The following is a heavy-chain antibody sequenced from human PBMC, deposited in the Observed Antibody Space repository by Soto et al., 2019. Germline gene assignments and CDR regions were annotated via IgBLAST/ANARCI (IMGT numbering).Heavy chain of an antibody. CDR2: ILFDGSNK. V-gene: IGHV3-30*18. CDR1: GFTFSGYG. D-gene: IGHD5-18*01. CDR3: AKPSDTAMVAGKYYFDY. J-gene: IGHJ4*02. Sequence: PGGSLRLSCAASGFTFSGYGMHWVRQAPGTGLEWVAVILFDGSNKYYADSVKGRFTISRDNSKNTLSLQMNSLRAEDTAVYYCAKPSDTAMVAGKYYFDYWGQGTLVTVSS.